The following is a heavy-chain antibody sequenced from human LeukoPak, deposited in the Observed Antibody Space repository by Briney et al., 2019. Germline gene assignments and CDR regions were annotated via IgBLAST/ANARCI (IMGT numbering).Heavy chain of an antibody. J-gene: IGHJ4*02. CDR3: ARTPYGDYVDY. CDR2: IYSGGST. Sequence: PGGSLRPSCAASGFTVSSNYMSWVRQAPGKGLEWVSVIYSGGSTYYADSAKGRFTISRDNSKNTLYLQMNSLRAEDTAVYYCARTPYGDYVDYWGQGTLATVSS. V-gene: IGHV3-53*01. CDR1: GFTVSSNY. D-gene: IGHD4-17*01.